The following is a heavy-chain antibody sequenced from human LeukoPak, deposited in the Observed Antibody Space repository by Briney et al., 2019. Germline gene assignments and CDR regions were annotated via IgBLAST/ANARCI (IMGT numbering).Heavy chain of an antibody. J-gene: IGHJ4*02. CDR1: GFTVSGNY. D-gene: IGHD4-11*01. Sequence: GGSLRLSCAASGFTVSGNYMSWVRQAPGKGLEWVSVIYSGGTTYYADSVKGRFTISRDNSKNTLYLQMNSLRAEDTAVYYCARASDYPYCFDYWGQGTLVTVSS. CDR2: IYSGGTT. V-gene: IGHV3-53*01. CDR3: ARASDYPYCFDY.